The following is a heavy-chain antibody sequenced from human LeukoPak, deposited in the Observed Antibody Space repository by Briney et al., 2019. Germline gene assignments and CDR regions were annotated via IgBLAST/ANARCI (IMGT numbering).Heavy chain of an antibody. Sequence: SETLSLTCTVSGGSISTHYWSWIRQPPGKGLEWIAYIDNSGSTNYNPSLKSRVTISVDTSKNQFSLKLSSVTAADTAEYYCARGEVGATRYHFDYWGQGTLVTVSS. D-gene: IGHD1-26*01. CDR2: IDNSGST. V-gene: IGHV4-59*11. CDR3: ARGEVGATRYHFDY. CDR1: GGSISTHY. J-gene: IGHJ4*02.